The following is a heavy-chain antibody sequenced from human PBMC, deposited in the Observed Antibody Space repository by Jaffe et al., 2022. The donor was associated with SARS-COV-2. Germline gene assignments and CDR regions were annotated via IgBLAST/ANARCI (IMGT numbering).Heavy chain of an antibody. D-gene: IGHD6-13*01. J-gene: IGHJ4*02. CDR2: ISYDGSNK. CDR1: GFTFSSYA. V-gene: IGHV3-30-3*01. Sequence: QVQLVESGGGVVQPGRSLRLSCAASGFTFSSYAMHWVRQAPGKGLEWVAVISYDGSNKYYADSVKGRFTISRDNSKNTLYLQMNSLRAEDTAVYYCAREFPGIAAAGTVDYWGQGTLVTVSS. CDR3: AREFPGIAAAGTVDY.